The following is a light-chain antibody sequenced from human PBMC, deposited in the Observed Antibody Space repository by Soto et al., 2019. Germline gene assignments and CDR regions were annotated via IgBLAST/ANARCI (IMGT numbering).Light chain of an antibody. CDR1: DSDIGGSNH. Sequence: QSALTQPRSVSGSPGQSVTISCTGTDSDIGGSNHVSWYQHHPDKAPKVIIYDVTKRPSGVPGRFSGSKSGNTASLTISGLQAEDGADYYCCSFSGTSTLYVFGSGTKVTVL. CDR2: DVT. CDR3: CSFSGTSTLYV. V-gene: IGLV2-11*01. J-gene: IGLJ1*01.